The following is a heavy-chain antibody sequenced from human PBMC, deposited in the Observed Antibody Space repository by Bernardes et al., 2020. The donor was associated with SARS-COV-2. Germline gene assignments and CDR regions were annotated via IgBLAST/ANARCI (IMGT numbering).Heavy chain of an antibody. D-gene: IGHD7-27*01. CDR3: ARGPWDYFDY. V-gene: IGHV1-2*02. CDR2: INPNSGVT. CDR1: GYTFTGFY. J-gene: IGHJ4*02. Sequence: ASVKVSCKASGYTFTGFYIHWVRQAPGQGLEWMGWINPNSGVTNYAQKFQGRVTLTRDTSINTAYMELRRLRSDDRAVYYCARGPWDYFDYWGQGTLVTVPS.